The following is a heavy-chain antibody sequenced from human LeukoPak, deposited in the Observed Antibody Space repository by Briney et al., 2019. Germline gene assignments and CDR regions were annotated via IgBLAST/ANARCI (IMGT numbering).Heavy chain of an antibody. Sequence: PGGSLRLSFSASGFTLNNTHMSWVRPAPGKGLEWVSAIYSAGSTYYVDSVKGRFTISRDNSKNTLYLQMDSLRVEDTAVYYCARLHRRQFTSFDYWGQGTLITVSS. D-gene: IGHD4-11*01. V-gene: IGHV3-53*01. CDR2: IYSAGST. CDR3: ARLHRRQFTSFDY. J-gene: IGHJ4*02. CDR1: GFTLNNTH.